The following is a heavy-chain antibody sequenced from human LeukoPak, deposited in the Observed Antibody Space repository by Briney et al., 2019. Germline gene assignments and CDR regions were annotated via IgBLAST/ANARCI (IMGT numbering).Heavy chain of an antibody. V-gene: IGHV3-48*01. J-gene: IGHJ4*02. Sequence: GGSLRLSCAASGFTFSSYSMNWVRQAPGKGLEWVSYISSSSSTIYNADSVKGRFTISRDNAKNSLYLQMNSLRAEDTAVYYCARDSGSYSFDYWGQGTLVTVSS. CDR1: GFTFSSYS. D-gene: IGHD3-10*01. CDR3: ARDSGSYSFDY. CDR2: ISSSSSTI.